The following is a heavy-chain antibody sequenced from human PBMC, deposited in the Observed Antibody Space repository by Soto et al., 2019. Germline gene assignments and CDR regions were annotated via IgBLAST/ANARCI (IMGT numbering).Heavy chain of an antibody. CDR2: ISAYNGNT. V-gene: IGHV1-18*01. D-gene: IGHD6-13*01. CDR3: ARDGLEQQLVVGYNWFDP. J-gene: IGHJ5*02. CDR1: GYTFTSYG. Sequence: GASVKVSCKASGYTFTSYGISWVRQAPGQGLEWMGWISAYNGNTNYAQKLQGRVTMTTDTSTSTAYMELRSLRSDDTAVYYCARDGLEQQLVVGYNWFDPWGQGTLVTVSS.